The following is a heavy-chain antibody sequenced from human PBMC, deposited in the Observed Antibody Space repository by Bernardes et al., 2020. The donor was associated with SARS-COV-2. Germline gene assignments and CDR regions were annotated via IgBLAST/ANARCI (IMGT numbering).Heavy chain of an antibody. CDR3: ARDLTYEFWSGYSRVFDY. J-gene: IGHJ4*02. Sequence: GGSLRLSCTASGFIFSNSYMNWVRQAPGRGLEWVASISNSGNYIFYADSVKGRFTLSRDNAKNSLYLQMNSLRAEDTAVYYCARDLTYEFWSGYSRVFDYWGQQSLVSVSS. D-gene: IGHD3-3*01. CDR1: GFIFSNSY. V-gene: IGHV3-21*01. CDR2: ISNSGNYI.